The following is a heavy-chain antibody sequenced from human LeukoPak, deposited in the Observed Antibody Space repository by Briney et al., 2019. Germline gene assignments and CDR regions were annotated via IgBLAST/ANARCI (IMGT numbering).Heavy chain of an antibody. CDR3: ARGLYSSSWYFNWFDP. V-gene: IGHV4-39*01. D-gene: IGHD6-13*01. Sequence: SETLSLTCTVSGGSISSSSYYWGCIRQSPGKGLEWIGTIYYLGSTYYNPSLKSRVSISVDTSKNQLSLKLSSVTAADTAVYYCARGLYSSSWYFNWFDPWGQGTLVTVSS. CDR2: IYYLGST. J-gene: IGHJ5*02. CDR1: GGSISSSSYY.